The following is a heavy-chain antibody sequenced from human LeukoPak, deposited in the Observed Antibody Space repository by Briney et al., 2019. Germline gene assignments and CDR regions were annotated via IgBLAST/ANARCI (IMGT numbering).Heavy chain of an antibody. CDR3: ARDRHRTPRYFDY. CDR2: IKGDGIST. D-gene: IGHD6-6*01. Sequence: GGSLRLSCAASGFDFSSNWMHWVRHAPGQGLVWVSRIKGDGISTNYADSVKGRFTISRDIAKNTLYLQMNSLRAEDTAVYYCARDRHRTPRYFDYWGQGTLVTVSS. J-gene: IGHJ4*02. V-gene: IGHV3-74*01. CDR1: GFDFSSNW.